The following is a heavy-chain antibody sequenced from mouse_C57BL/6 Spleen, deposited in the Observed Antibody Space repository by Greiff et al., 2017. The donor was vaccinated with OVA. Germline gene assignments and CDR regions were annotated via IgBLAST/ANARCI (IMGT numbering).Heavy chain of an antibody. CDR3: ARRVYAMDY. CDR2: ISSGGSYT. V-gene: IGHV5-6*02. CDR1: GFTFSSYG. Sequence: DVMLVESGGDLVKPGGSLKLSCAASGFTFSSYGMSWVRQTPDKRLEWVATISSGGSYTYYPDSVKGRFTISRDNAKNTLYLQMSSLKSEDTAMYYCARRVYAMDYWGQGTSVTVSS. J-gene: IGHJ4*01.